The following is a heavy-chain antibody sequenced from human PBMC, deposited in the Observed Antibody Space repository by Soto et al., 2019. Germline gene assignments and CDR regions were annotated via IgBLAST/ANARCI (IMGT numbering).Heavy chain of an antibody. CDR2: IYYSGST. V-gene: IGHV4-59*08. CDR1: GGSISSYY. Sequence: SETLSLTCTVSGGSISSYYWSWIRQPPGKGLELIGYIYYSGSTNYNPSLKSRVTISVDTSKNQFSLKLSSVTAADTAVYYCASFIAAAGLYYFDYWGQGTLVTVSS. J-gene: IGHJ4*02. D-gene: IGHD6-13*01. CDR3: ASFIAAAGLYYFDY.